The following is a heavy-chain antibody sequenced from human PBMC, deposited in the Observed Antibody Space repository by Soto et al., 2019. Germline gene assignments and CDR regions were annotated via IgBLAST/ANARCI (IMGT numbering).Heavy chain of an antibody. V-gene: IGHV3-23*01. CDR1: GFTFTSNA. CDR2: ISGDGGDT. Sequence: EVQLLESGGGLVQPGGSLKLSCVASGFTFTSNAMSWVRQAPGKGLEWVSAISGDGGDTYYADSVRGRFTISRDNSKNTLSLQMNSLRDEDTALYYCVKDFRCADWGQGALVTVSS. D-gene: IGHD2-8*01. CDR3: VKDFRCAD. J-gene: IGHJ4*02.